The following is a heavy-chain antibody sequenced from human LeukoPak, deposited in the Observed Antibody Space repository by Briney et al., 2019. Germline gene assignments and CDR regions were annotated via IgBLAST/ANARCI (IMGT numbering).Heavy chain of an antibody. CDR3: ARDLSVDSTARDLYYYGMDV. J-gene: IGHJ6*02. Sequence: GASVKVSCKASGYTFTGYYMHWVRQAPGQGLEWMGWINPNSGGTNYAQKFQGWVTMTRDTSIGTAYMELSRLRSDDTAVYYCARDLSVDSTARDLYYYGMDVWGQGTTVTVSS. CDR1: GYTFTGYY. D-gene: IGHD2/OR15-2a*01. V-gene: IGHV1-2*04. CDR2: INPNSGGT.